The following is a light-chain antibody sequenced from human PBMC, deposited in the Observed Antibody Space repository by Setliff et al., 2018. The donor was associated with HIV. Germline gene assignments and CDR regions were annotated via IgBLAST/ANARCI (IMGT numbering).Light chain of an antibody. CDR3: SSYAGSKTFDV. V-gene: IGLV2-14*01. CDR1: SSDVGGHNY. J-gene: IGLJ1*01. Sequence: QSVLAQPASVSGSPGQSITISCTGTSSDVGGHNYVSWYQQHPGKAPKLMLYEVIYRPSGVSNRFSGSKSGNTVSLTISGLQPDDEADYCCSSYAGSKTFDVFGTGTKVTVL. CDR2: EVI.